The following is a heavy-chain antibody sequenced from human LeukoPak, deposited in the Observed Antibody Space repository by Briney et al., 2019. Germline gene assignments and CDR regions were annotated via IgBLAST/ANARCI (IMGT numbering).Heavy chain of an antibody. CDR1: GFTFSSYG. CDR2: IRYDGSNK. V-gene: IGHV3-30*02. Sequence: GGSLRLSCAASGFTFSSYGMHWVRQAPGKGLEWVAFIRYDGSNKYYADSVKGRFTISRDNSKNTLYLQMNSLRAEDTAVYYCAKGSYYDNSGYSPNYYYYYMDGWGKGTTVTVSS. J-gene: IGHJ6*03. CDR3: AKGSYYDNSGYSPNYYYYYMDG. D-gene: IGHD3-22*01.